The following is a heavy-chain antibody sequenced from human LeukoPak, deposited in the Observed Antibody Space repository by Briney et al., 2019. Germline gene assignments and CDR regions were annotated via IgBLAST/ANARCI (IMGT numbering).Heavy chain of an antibody. V-gene: IGHV1-69*13. CDR3: ARDGGYSSSSSASFDY. CDR2: IFPIFATA. Sequence: SVKVSCKASGGTFSSYAISWVRQAPGQGLEWMGGIFPIFATANYAQKFQVRVTITADESTSTAYMELSSLRSEDTAVYYCARDGGYSSSSSASFDYWGQGTLVTVSS. D-gene: IGHD6-13*01. J-gene: IGHJ4*02. CDR1: GGTFSSYA.